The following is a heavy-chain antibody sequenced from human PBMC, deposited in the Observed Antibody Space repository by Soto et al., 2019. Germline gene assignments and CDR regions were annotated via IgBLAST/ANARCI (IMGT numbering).Heavy chain of an antibody. Sequence: SETLSLTCTVSGGSISSSSYYWGWIRQPPGKGQDWIGSIYYSGSTYYNPSLKSRVTISVDTSKNQFSLKLSSVTAADTAVYYCASFPHLGYCSSTSCFYGMDVWGQGTTVTVSS. CDR2: IYYSGST. V-gene: IGHV4-39*01. J-gene: IGHJ6*02. CDR1: GGSISSSSYY. CDR3: ASFPHLGYCSSTSCFYGMDV. D-gene: IGHD2-2*01.